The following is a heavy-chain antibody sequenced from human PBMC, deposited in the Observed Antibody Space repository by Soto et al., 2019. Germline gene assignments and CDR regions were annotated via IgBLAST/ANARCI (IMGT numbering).Heavy chain of an antibody. V-gene: IGHV3-33*01. CDR2: IWYDGSNK. J-gene: IGHJ3*02. Sequence: GGSLRLSCSASGFTFSNYGMHWVRQAPGKGLEWVAVIWYDGSNKYYADSVKGRFTISRDNSENTLHLQMNSLRAEDTAVYYCAREGEGHDAFDIWGQGTMVTVSS. D-gene: IGHD1-26*01. CDR3: AREGEGHDAFDI. CDR1: GFTFSNYG.